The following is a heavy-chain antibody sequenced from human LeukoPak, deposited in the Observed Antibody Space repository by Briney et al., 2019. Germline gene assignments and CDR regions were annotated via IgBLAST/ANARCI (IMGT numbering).Heavy chain of an antibody. V-gene: IGHV4-39*07. J-gene: IGHJ4*02. CDR2: IYYSGST. D-gene: IGHD6-13*01. CDR3: TRDGSTSWYKGGLDY. Sequence: SETLSLTCTVSGGSISSSSYYWGWIRQPPGKGLEWIGSIYYSGSTYYNPSLKSRVTISVDTSKNQFSLKLSSVTAADTAVYYCTRDGSTSWYKGGLDYWGPGTLVTVSS. CDR1: GGSISSSSYY.